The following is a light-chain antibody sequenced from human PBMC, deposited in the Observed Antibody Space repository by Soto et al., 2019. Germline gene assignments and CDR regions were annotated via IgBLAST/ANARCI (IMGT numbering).Light chain of an antibody. V-gene: IGLV2-23*03. CDR2: EGS. J-gene: IGLJ1*01. CDR1: SSDVGSYNL. Sequence: QSVLTHPASVSGSPGQSITISCTGTSSDVGSYNLVSWYQQHPGKAPKLMIYEGSKRPSGVSNRSSGSKSGNTASLTISGLQAEDGADYYCCSYAGSSTFFYVLGTGTKSPS. CDR3: CSYAGSSTFFYV.